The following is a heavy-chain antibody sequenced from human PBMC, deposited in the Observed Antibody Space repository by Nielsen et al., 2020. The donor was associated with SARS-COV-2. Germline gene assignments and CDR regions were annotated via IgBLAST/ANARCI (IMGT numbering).Heavy chain of an antibody. CDR2: ISGSCSGRAGSRDGQT. D-gene: IGHD6-6*01. V-gene: IGHV3-23*01. J-gene: IGHJ5*02. Sequence: GESLKISCEASGFSFSGFAMSWVRQSPGKGVEWVSGISGSCSGRAGSRDGQTHYADSVKGRFSISRDNSKNTLHLQMNSLRAEDTAIYYCVRSALYSSSSRWFDPWGQGTLVTVSS. CDR1: GFSFSGFA. CDR3: VRSALYSSSSRWFDP.